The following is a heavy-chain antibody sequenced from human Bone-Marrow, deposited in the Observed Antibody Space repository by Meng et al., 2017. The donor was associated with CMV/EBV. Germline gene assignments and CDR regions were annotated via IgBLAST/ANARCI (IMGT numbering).Heavy chain of an antibody. J-gene: IGHJ4*02. Sequence: GGSLRLSCAASGFTFSSYGMHWVRQAPGKGLVWVSHINSDGSSTCYVDSVKGRFTISRDNAKNKLYLQMNSLRAEYTAVYYCARDGEYYDFWSGLPDYWGQGTLVTVSS. CDR3: ARDGEYYDFWSGLPDY. D-gene: IGHD3-3*01. CDR2: INSDGSST. V-gene: IGHV3-74*01. CDR1: GFTFSSYG.